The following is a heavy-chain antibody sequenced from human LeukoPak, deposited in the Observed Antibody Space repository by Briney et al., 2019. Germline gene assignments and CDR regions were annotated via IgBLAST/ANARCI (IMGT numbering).Heavy chain of an antibody. D-gene: IGHD3-22*01. CDR1: GYSFTSYW. Sequence: GESLKISCKGSGYSFTSYWIGWVRQMPGKGLEWMGIIYPGDSDTRYRPSFQGQVTISADKSISTAYLQWSSLKASDTAMYYCARITSSGYPYWYFDLWGRGTLVTVSS. V-gene: IGHV5-51*01. J-gene: IGHJ2*01. CDR3: ARITSSGYPYWYFDL. CDR2: IYPGDSDT.